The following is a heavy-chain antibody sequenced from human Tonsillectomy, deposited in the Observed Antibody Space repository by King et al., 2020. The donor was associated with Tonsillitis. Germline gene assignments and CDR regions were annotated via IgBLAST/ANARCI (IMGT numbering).Heavy chain of an antibody. CDR1: GFTFSNAW. Sequence: VQLVESGGGLVKPGGSLRLSCAASGFTFSNAWMNCVRQAPGKGLEWVGRIKSEIDGGTTDYAAPVKGRFAISRDYLQNTLYLQMNSLKTEDTAVYYCTTFIRAFDIWGQGTMVTVSS. V-gene: IGHV3-15*07. CDR2: IKSEIDGGTT. CDR3: TTFIRAFDI. J-gene: IGHJ3*02.